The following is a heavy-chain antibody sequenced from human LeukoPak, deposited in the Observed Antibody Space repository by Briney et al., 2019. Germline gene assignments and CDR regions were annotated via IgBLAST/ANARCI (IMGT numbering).Heavy chain of an antibody. Sequence: SETLSLTCTVSGCSISSGDYYWSWIRQPPVKSLEWIGYIYYSGSTYYNPSLKSRVTISVDTSKNQFSLKLSSVTAADTAVYYCAREWFGDNWFDPWGQGTLVTVSS. CDR1: GCSISSGDYY. CDR3: AREWFGDNWFDP. D-gene: IGHD3-10*01. J-gene: IGHJ5*02. V-gene: IGHV4-30-4*01. CDR2: IYYSGST.